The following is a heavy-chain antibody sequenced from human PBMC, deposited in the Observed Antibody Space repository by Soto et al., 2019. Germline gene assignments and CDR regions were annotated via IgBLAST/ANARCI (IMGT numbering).Heavy chain of an antibody. Sequence: PSETLSLTCAVSRASVTSDDYYWSWIRQPPGKGLEWIGYIYHSGSTYYNPSLKSRVSISIDTSQNQFSLKLTSLTAADTAVYYCARDPIFYYASSGYGGSYFDYWGQGSRVTVSS. CDR2: IYHSGST. CDR1: RASVTSDDYY. D-gene: IGHD3-22*01. CDR3: ARDPIFYYASSGYGGSYFDY. V-gene: IGHV4-30-4*01. J-gene: IGHJ4*02.